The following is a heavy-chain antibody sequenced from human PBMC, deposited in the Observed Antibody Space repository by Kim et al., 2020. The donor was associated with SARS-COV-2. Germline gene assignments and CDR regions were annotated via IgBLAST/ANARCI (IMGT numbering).Heavy chain of an antibody. CDR2: IIPILGIA. J-gene: IGHJ6*03. Sequence: SVKVSCKASGGTFSSYAISWVRQAPGQGLEWMGRIIPILGIANYAQKFQGRVTITADKSTSTAYMELSSLRSEDTAVYYCARDRVEITIFGVVNYYYMDVGGKGTTVTVSS. V-gene: IGHV1-69*04. D-gene: IGHD3-3*01. CDR3: ARDRVEITIFGVVNYYYMDV. CDR1: GGTFSSYA.